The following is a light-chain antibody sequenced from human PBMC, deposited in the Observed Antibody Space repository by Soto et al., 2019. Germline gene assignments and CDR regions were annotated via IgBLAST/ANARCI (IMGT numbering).Light chain of an antibody. V-gene: IGKV3-20*01. CDR3: QQYGSSGYT. J-gene: IGKJ2*01. CDR1: QSVSSSY. Sequence: EIVLTQSPGTLSLSPGERATLSCRASQSVSSSYLTWYQQKPGQAPRLLIYGASSMATGIPDRFSGSGSGTDFTLTISRLEPEDFAVYYCQQYGSSGYTFGQGTKLEIK. CDR2: GAS.